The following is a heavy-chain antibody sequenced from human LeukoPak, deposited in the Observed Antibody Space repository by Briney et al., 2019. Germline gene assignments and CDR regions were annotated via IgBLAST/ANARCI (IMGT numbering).Heavy chain of an antibody. J-gene: IGHJ4*02. D-gene: IGHD5-24*01. Sequence: GGSLRLSCAASGFTFSDYSTNWVRQAPGKGLEWISYIGIDSGNTNYADSVKGRFTISGDKAKNSLYLQMNSLRVEDTAVYYCARDYKYAFDNWGRGTLVTVSS. CDR3: ARDYKYAFDN. V-gene: IGHV3-48*01. CDR1: GFTFSDYS. CDR2: IGIDSGNT.